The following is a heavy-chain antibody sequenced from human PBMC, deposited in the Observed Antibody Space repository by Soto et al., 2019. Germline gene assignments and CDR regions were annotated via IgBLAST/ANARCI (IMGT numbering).Heavy chain of an antibody. CDR1: GGTFSSYT. CDR2: IIPILGIA. CDR3: ASDPPDIVATIQPS. V-gene: IGHV1-69*02. Sequence: QVQLVQSGAEVKKPGSSVKVSCKASGGTFSSYTISWVRQAPGQGLEWMGRIIPILGIANYAQKFQGRVTIXAXKXXSTAYMELSSLRSEDTAVYYCASDPPDIVATIQPSWGQGTLVTVSS. D-gene: IGHD5-12*01. J-gene: IGHJ4*02.